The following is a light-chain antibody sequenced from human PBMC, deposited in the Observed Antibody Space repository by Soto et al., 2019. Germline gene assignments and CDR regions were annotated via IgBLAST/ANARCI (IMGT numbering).Light chain of an antibody. J-gene: IGKJ4*01. Sequence: EVVLTQSPGTLSLSLGERATLSCRASQSVSSNYLAWYQQKPGQAPRLLIYGAFTRANGVPDKFIGSGSWTDFTLIIIGLEPEDFAVYYCQQYGRSPPLTFGGGTKVEMK. CDR1: QSVSSNY. CDR3: QQYGRSPPLT. CDR2: GAF. V-gene: IGKV3-20*01.